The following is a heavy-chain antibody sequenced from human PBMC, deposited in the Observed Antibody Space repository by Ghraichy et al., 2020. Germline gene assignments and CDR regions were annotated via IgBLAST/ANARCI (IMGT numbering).Heavy chain of an antibody. J-gene: IGHJ4*02. CDR3: AKNYYDSSGPYYCGFDH. V-gene: IGHV3-23*01. CDR2: ILASGDTT. Sequence: GESLNISCAASGFTFRSYAMAWVRQASGKGLEWVSAILASGDTTYYADSVKGRLTISRDNSKNTVYLQMNSLRADDTALYYCAKNYYDSSGPYYCGFDHWGQGLLVTVSS. D-gene: IGHD3-22*01. CDR1: GFTFRSYA.